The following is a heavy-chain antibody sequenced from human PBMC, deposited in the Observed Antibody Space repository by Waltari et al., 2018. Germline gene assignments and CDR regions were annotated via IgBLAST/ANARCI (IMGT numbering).Heavy chain of an antibody. CDR1: GDSISYSDY. CDR2: VRGDGKT. CDR3: ARDRGRGLYLDT. J-gene: IGHJ4*02. Sequence: QLQLQASGPGLVKPSGTLSLICAVSGDSISYSDYWSWVRQPPGKGLEWIGQVRGDGKTNYNPSFASRVTMSLDTSTYHFALKLTSATAADTALYYCARDRGRGLYLDTWGQGTLVTVSP. V-gene: IGHV4-4*02. D-gene: IGHD1-1*01.